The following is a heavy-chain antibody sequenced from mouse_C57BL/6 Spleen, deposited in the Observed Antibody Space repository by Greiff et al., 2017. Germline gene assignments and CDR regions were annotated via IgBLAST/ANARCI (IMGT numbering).Heavy chain of an antibody. Sequence: VQLQQSGPELVKPGASVKLSCKASGYTFTSYDINWVKQRPGQGLEWIGWIYPRAGSTKYNEKFKGKATLTVDTSSRTAYMELHSLPSEDSAVYFCARKGAYYSNYDYFDYWGQGTTLTVSS. CDR1: GYTFTSYD. J-gene: IGHJ2*01. V-gene: IGHV1-85*01. CDR3: ARKGAYYSNYDYFDY. D-gene: IGHD2-5*01. CDR2: IYPRAGST.